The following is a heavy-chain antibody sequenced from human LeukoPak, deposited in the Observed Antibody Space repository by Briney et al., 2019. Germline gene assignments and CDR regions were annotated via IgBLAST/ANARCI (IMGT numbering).Heavy chain of an antibody. V-gene: IGHV3-49*04. CDR1: GFTFGDYA. CDR2: IRSKAYGGTT. Sequence: GGSLRLSCTASGFTFGDYAMSWVRQAPGKGLEWVGFIRSKAYGGTTECAASVKGRFTISRDDSKSIAYLQMNSLKTEDTAVYYCTRYYYDSGGYLSAEYFQHWGQGTLVTVSS. CDR3: TRYYYDSGGYLSAEYFQH. D-gene: IGHD3-22*01. J-gene: IGHJ1*01.